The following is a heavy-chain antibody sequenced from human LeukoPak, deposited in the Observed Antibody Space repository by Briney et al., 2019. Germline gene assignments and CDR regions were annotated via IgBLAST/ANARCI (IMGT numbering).Heavy chain of an antibody. CDR1: GFTVSRHY. CDR2: IYSGGNT. V-gene: IGHV3-53*01. CDR3: ANLPRGDY. J-gene: IGHJ4*02. Sequence: PGGSLRLSCAASGFTVSRHYMSWVRPAPGKGLEWVSVIYSGGNTYYADFVKGRFTISRDNSKNTLYLQINSLTAEDTAVYYCANLPRGDYWGLGTLVTVSS. D-gene: IGHD3-10*01.